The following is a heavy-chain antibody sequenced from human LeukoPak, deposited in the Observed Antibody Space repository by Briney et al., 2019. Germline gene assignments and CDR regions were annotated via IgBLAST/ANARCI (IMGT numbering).Heavy chain of an antibody. J-gene: IGHJ4*02. Sequence: PGGSLRLSCAASGFTFSIYGMHGVRQARDEGLEWVAVIWYDGSNKYYADSVKGRFTISRDNYKNTLYLQIHSVRAEDRVVYYCAKDLAAAGTGYYFDYWGQGTLVTVSS. CDR1: GFTFSIYG. CDR3: AKDLAAAGTGYYFDY. V-gene: IGHV3-33*06. D-gene: IGHD6-13*01. CDR2: IWYDGSNK.